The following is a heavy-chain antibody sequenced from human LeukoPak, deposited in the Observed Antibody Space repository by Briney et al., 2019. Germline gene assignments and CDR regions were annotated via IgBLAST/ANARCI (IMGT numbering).Heavy chain of an antibody. J-gene: IGHJ4*02. Sequence: GESLKISCKASGYSFTTYWIGWVRQVPGKGLEWMGAIYPGDSDTRYRPSFQGQVTISVDKSINTAYLQWSSLKASDTAMYYCARANGVYYGDFNFDSWGQGTLVTVSS. CDR2: IYPGDSDT. CDR3: ARANGVYYGDFNFDS. D-gene: IGHD4-17*01. CDR1: GYSFTTYW. V-gene: IGHV5-51*01.